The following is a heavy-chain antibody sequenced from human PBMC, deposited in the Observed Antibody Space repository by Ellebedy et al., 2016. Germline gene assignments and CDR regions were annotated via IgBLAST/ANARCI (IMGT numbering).Heavy chain of an antibody. J-gene: IGHJ4*02. CDR3: AREDGGGPFDY. V-gene: IGHV3-30*19. D-gene: IGHD4-23*01. CDR2: IWSDGSTR. CDR1: GFRFSSYG. Sequence: GESLKISCAASGFRFSSYGMHWVRQAPGKGLEWVAVIWSDGSTRFHTDSVQGRFTISRDNSKNTLYLEMSSLRPEDTAVYYCAREDGGGPFDYWGQGTLVTVSS.